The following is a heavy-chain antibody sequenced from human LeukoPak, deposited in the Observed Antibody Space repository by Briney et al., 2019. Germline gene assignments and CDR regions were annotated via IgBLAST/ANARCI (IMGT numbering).Heavy chain of an antibody. CDR1: GGSISSSSYY. CDR2: IYYSGST. Sequence: SETLSLTCTVSGGSISSSSYYWGWIRQPPGKGLEWIGSIYYSGSTYYNPSLKSRVTISVDTSKNQFSLKLSSVTAADTAVYYCARERGTNDDAFDIWGQGTMVTVSS. J-gene: IGHJ3*02. V-gene: IGHV4-39*02. CDR3: ARERGTNDDAFDI.